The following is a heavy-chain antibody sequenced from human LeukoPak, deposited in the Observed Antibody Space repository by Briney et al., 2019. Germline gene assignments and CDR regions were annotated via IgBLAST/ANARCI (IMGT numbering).Heavy chain of an antibody. V-gene: IGHV3-53*01. CDR3: ARDVGGATDSDY. J-gene: IGHJ4*02. D-gene: IGHD1-26*01. CDR1: GFSVSGYY. Sequence: PGGSLRLSCAASGFSVSGYYMSWVRQAPGKGLEWVSVIYSTGTTHYADSVKGRFTISRDNSKNTVFLQMNSLTVEDTAVYYCARDVGGATDSDYWGQGTLVTVSS. CDR2: IYSTGTT.